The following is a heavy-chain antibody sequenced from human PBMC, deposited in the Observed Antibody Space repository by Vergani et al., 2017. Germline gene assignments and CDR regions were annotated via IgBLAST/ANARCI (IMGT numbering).Heavy chain of an antibody. Sequence: EVQLLESGGGLVQPGGSLRLSCAASGFTFSSYAMSWVRQAPGKGLEWVSAISGSGGSTYYADSVKGRFTISRDNSKNTLYLQMNSLRAEDTAVYYCATFHEVEWEPPGYWGQGTLVTVSS. CDR2: ISGSGGST. J-gene: IGHJ4*02. CDR3: ATFHEVEWEPPGY. V-gene: IGHV3-23*01. D-gene: IGHD1-26*01. CDR1: GFTFSSYA.